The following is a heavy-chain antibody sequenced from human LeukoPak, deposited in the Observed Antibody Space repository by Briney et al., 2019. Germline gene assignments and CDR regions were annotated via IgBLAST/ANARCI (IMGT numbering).Heavy chain of an antibody. V-gene: IGHV3-48*03. CDR3: ARDGASHPSIYYFDY. CDR1: GFTFSSYE. CDR2: ISSGGGGV. D-gene: IGHD4-17*01. Sequence: GGSLRLSCAASGFTFSSYEMNWVRQAPGKGLEWVSYISSGGGGVFYADSVKGRFTISRDNAKNSLHLQMNSLRAEDTAVYYCARDGASHPSIYYFDYWGQGTLVTVSS. J-gene: IGHJ4*02.